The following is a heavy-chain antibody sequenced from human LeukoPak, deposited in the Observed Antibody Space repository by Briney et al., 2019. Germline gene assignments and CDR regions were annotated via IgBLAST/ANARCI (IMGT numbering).Heavy chain of an antibody. Sequence: GRSLRLSWAASGFTFSSYAMHWVRQAPGKGLEWVAVISYDGSNKYYADSVKGRFTISRDSSKDTIYLQMNSLRVEDTAVYYCARSGGDDVVWSGPVGWFDPWGQGTLVTVSS. V-gene: IGHV3-30*14. CDR1: GFTFSSYA. CDR2: ISYDGSNK. J-gene: IGHJ5*02. D-gene: IGHD3-3*01. CDR3: ARSGGDDVVWSGPVGWFDP.